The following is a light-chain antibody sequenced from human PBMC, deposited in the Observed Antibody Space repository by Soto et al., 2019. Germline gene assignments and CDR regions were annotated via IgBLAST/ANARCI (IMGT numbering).Light chain of an antibody. CDR1: SSDVGGYNY. Sequence: QSVLTQPASVSGSPGQSITISCTGTSSDVGGYNYVSWYRQHPGRAPKLMIYDVSNRPSGVSNRFSGSKSGNTASLTISGLQAEDVVDYYCSSYPMLSTSVFGTGTKVTVL. CDR2: DVS. J-gene: IGLJ1*01. CDR3: SSYPMLSTSV. V-gene: IGLV2-14*01.